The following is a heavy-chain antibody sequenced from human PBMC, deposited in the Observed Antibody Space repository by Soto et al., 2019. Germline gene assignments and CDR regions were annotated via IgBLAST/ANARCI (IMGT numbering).Heavy chain of an antibody. V-gene: IGHV6-1*01. CDR1: GDSVSSNSAA. CDR2: TYYRSKWYN. J-gene: IGHJ6*02. CDR3: ARATGTTNYYYYGMDV. Sequence: SQTLSRTCAISGDSVSSNSAAWNWIRQSPSRGLEWLGRTYYRSKWYNDYAVSVKSRITINPDTSKNQFSLQLNSVTPEDTAVYYCARATGTTNYYYYGMDVWGQGTTVTVSS. D-gene: IGHD1-7*01.